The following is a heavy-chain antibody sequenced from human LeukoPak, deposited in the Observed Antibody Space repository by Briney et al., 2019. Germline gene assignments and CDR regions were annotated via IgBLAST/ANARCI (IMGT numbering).Heavy chain of an antibody. V-gene: IGHV3-21*04. J-gene: IGHJ3*02. CDR1: GFTFSTYG. Sequence: GGSLRLSYAASGFTFSTYGMNWVRQAPGKGLEWVSSISSSSSYIYYADSVKGRFTISRDNAKNSLYLQMNSLRAEDTAVYYCAKDLSFGSSWYWTEDAFDIWGQGTMVTVSS. D-gene: IGHD6-13*01. CDR2: ISSSSSYI. CDR3: AKDLSFGSSWYWTEDAFDI.